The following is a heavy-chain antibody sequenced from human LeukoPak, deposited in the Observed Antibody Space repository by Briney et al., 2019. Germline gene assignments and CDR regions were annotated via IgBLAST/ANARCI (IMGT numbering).Heavy chain of an antibody. CDR3: ARVGNGRSVDY. D-gene: IGHD7-27*01. V-gene: IGHV4-59*01. CDR2: IYYSGST. Sequence: PSETLSLTCTVSGGSISSYYWSWIRQPPGKGLEWIGDIYYSGSTKYNASLKRRVTISVDTSKNQFALKVSSVTAADTAVYHCARVGNGRSVDYWGQGTLVTVSS. CDR1: GGSISSYY. J-gene: IGHJ4*02.